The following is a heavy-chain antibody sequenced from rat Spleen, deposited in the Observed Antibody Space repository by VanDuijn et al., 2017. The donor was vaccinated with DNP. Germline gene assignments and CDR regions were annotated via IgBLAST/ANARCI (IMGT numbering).Heavy chain of an antibody. D-gene: IGHD4-3*01. V-gene: IGHV2-27*01. J-gene: IGHJ4*01. CDR2: IQSGGST. CDR3: ARDLILRDTTSAMDV. Sequence: QVQLKESGPGLVQPSQTLSLTCTVSGFSLTSYHVHWVRQPPGKGLEWMGRIQSGGSTDYNSALKSRLRISRDTSKSQVFLKLSSLQTEDTATYYWARDLILRDTTSAMDVWGQGTSVTVSS. CDR1: GFSLTSYH.